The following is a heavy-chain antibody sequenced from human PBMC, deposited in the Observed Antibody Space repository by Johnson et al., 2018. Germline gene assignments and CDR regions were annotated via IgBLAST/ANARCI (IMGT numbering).Heavy chain of an antibody. J-gene: IGHJ6*03. D-gene: IGHD6-13*01. CDR2: MSDDGRDI. V-gene: IGHV3-30*18. CDR3: AKFYSSIWYNWGHYYVDV. Sequence: QVQLVESGGGVVQXGTSXRLXCEASGFTFSSFGMHWVRQAPGKGLDWVAVMSDDGRDIYYADSVKGRFTISRDNSKNTLFRQMKRLRAEDTAVYYCAKFYSSIWYNWGHYYVDVWGKGTTVIVSS. CDR1: GFTFSSFG.